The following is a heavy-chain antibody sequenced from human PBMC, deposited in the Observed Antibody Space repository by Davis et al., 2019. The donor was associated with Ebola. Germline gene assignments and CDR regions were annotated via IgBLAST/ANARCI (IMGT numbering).Heavy chain of an antibody. J-gene: IGHJ6*03. CDR1: GGSFSGYY. D-gene: IGHD2-2*03. V-gene: IGHV4-34*01. Sequence: SETLSLTCAVYGGSFSGYYWTWIRQPPGKGLEWIGEINNSGSTNYNPSLKSRVTISVDTSKNQFSLKLSSVTAADTAVYYCARGRGYCSSIWCYYYYMDVWGKGTTVTVSS. CDR3: ARGRGYCSSIWCYYYYMDV. CDR2: INNSGST.